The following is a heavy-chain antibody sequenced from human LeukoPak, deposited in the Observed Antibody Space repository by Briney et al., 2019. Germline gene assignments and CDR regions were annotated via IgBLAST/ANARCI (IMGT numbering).Heavy chain of an antibody. Sequence: GGSLRLSCAASGFTVSSNYMSWVRQAPGKGLEWVSVIYSGGSTYYADSVKGRFTNSRDNSKNTLYLQMNSLRAEDTAVYYCAREGIDLYSSTSFDYWGQGTLVTVSS. CDR2: IYSGGST. D-gene: IGHD6-13*01. CDR1: GFTVSSNY. V-gene: IGHV3-66*01. CDR3: AREGIDLYSSTSFDY. J-gene: IGHJ4*02.